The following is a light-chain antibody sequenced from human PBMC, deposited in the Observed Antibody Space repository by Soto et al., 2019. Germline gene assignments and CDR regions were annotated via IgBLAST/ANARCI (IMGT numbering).Light chain of an antibody. CDR3: RSYAGSNVI. J-gene: IGLJ2*01. CDR1: SSDVGDYKY. Sequence: QSALTQPPSASGSPGQSVTISCTGTSSDVGDYKYVSWYQQHPGKAPKLMIYEVDKRPSGVPDRFSGSKSGNTASLAVSGLQAEEEADYFCRSYAGSNVIFGGGTKLTVL. CDR2: EVD. V-gene: IGLV2-8*01.